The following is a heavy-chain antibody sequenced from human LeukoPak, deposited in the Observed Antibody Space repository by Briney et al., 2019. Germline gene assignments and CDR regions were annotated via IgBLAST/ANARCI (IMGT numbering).Heavy chain of an antibody. CDR2: ISAYNGNT. CDR3: ARVRSLGDYGSGSYFGSDGY. Sequence: ASVNLSCKASGYTFTSYGISWVRQAPGQGLEWMGWISAYNGNTNYAQKLQGRVTMTTDTSTSTAYMELRSLRSDDTAVYYCARVRSLGDYGSGSYFGSDGYWGEGPLVTVSS. D-gene: IGHD3-10*01. V-gene: IGHV1-18*01. J-gene: IGHJ4*02. CDR1: GYTFTSYG.